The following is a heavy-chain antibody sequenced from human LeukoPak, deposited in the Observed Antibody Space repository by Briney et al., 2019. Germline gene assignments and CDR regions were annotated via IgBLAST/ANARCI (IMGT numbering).Heavy chain of an antibody. CDR2: TYYRSKWYN. Sequence: SQTLSLTCAISGDSVSSNSAAWNWIRQSPSRGLEWLGRTYYRSKWYNDYAVSVKSRITINPDTSKNQFSLQLNSVTPEDTAVYYCARGAARLVGDYYYYYMDVWGKGTTVTVSS. D-gene: IGHD6-6*01. J-gene: IGHJ6*03. CDR1: GDSVSSNSAA. CDR3: ARGAARLVGDYYYYYMDV. V-gene: IGHV6-1*01.